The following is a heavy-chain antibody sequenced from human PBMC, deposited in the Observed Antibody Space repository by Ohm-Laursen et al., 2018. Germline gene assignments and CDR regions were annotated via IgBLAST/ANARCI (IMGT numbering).Heavy chain of an antibody. D-gene: IGHD6-13*01. CDR1: GGSISSYY. V-gene: IGHV4-59*01. J-gene: IGHJ5*02. CDR3: ARWYSSSWYMGNNWFDP. CDR2: IYYSGST. Sequence: GTLSLTCTVSGGSISSYYWSWIRQPPGKGLEWIGDIYYSGSTNYNPSLKSRVTISVDTSKNQFSLKLSSVTAADTAVYYCARWYSSSWYMGNNWFDPWGQGTLVTVSS.